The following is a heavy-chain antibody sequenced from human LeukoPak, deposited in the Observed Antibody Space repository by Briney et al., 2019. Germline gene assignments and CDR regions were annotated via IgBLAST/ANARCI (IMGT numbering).Heavy chain of an antibody. D-gene: IGHD6-13*01. V-gene: IGHV3-30*18. CDR3: AKRMGPSIAAADLDY. Sequence: GGSLRLSCAASGFTFSSYGMHWVRQAPGKGLEWVAVISYDGSNKYYADSVKGRFTISRDNSKNTLYLQMNSLRVEDTAVYYCAKRMGPSIAAADLDYWGQGTLVTVSS. J-gene: IGHJ4*02. CDR1: GFTFSSYG. CDR2: ISYDGSNK.